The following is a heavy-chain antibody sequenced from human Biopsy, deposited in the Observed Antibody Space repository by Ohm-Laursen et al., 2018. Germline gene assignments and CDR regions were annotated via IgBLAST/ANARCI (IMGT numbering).Heavy chain of an antibody. Sequence: GSPVKVSCKAPGGTFSDYAISWVRQAPGQGLEWMGRVTPIFGTSNHALKFQGRVTITADKSTSTAYMELNSLRSDDTAMYYCARDALLPGVGGMDVWGQGTTVTVSS. J-gene: IGHJ6*02. V-gene: IGHV1-69*06. CDR1: GGTFSDYA. CDR3: ARDALLPGVGGMDV. D-gene: IGHD3-10*01. CDR2: VTPIFGTS.